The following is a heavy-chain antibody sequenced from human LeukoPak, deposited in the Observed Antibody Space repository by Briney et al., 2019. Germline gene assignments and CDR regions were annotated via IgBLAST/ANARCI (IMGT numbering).Heavy chain of an antibody. CDR3: ARRATSGWFDP. J-gene: IGHJ5*02. V-gene: IGHV4-39*01. CDR2: IYYSGST. CDR1: GGSISSSSYY. Sequence: SQTLSLTCTVSGGSISSSSYYWGWIRQPPGKGLEWIGSIYYSGSTYYNPSLKTRVTISVDTSRNQFSPRLSSVTAADTAVYSCARRATSGWFDPWGQGTLVTVSS. D-gene: IGHD1-26*01.